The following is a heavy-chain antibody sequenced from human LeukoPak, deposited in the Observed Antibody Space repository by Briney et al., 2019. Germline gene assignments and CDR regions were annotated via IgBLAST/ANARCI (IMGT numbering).Heavy chain of an antibody. D-gene: IGHD3-10*01. J-gene: IGHJ4*02. V-gene: IGHV3-23*01. Sequence: QPGGSLRLSCAASGFTFSSYAMSWVRQAPGEGLQWVSSFSGSGGSTYYADSVKGRFTISRDNSKNTLYLQMNSLRAEDTAVYYCAKDLLGSGSYLDYWGQGTLITVSS. CDR2: FSGSGGST. CDR1: GFTFSSYA. CDR3: AKDLLGSGSYLDY.